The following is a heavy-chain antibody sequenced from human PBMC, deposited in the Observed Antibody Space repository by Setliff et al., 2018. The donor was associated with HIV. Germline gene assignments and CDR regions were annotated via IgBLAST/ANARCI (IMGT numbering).Heavy chain of an antibody. V-gene: IGHV1-8*02. CDR1: GYTFTSYD. CDR3: ARGGALSGFFFPNWLDP. J-gene: IGHJ5*02. Sequence: ASVKVSCKASGYTFTSYDINWVRQATGHGLEWMGWMNPKSGNRGYAQKFQGRITMTRDTSINTVYMDLSRLTSDDTGIYYCARGGALSGFFFPNWLDPWGQGTLVTVSS. D-gene: IGHD6-19*01. CDR2: MNPKSGNR.